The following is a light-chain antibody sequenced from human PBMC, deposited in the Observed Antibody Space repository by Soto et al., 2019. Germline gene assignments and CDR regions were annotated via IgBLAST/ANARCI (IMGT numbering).Light chain of an antibody. CDR3: QQYGVSPPIT. CDR1: QTVPTTY. J-gene: IGKJ5*01. Sequence: EIGLTQSPGTLSLSPGERATLSCRASQTVPTTYLAWYQQKPGQAPRLLIHGASNRATGIPDRFSGSGSGADFTLTIIRLEPEDSAVYYCQQYGVSPPITFGQGTRLEI. CDR2: GAS. V-gene: IGKV3-20*01.